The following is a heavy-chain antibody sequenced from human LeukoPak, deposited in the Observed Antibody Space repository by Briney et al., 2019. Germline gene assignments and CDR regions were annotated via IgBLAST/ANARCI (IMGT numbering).Heavy chain of an antibody. Sequence: VASGKVSCKVSGYTLTELSMHWGRQAPGKGLEWMGGFDPEDVETIYAQKFQGRVTMTEDTSTDTAYMERSSLRSEDTAVYYCATDQYSGSYSIWGQGTMVTVSS. J-gene: IGHJ3*02. CDR2: FDPEDVET. D-gene: IGHD1-26*01. V-gene: IGHV1-24*01. CDR3: ATDQYSGSYSI. CDR1: GYTLTELS.